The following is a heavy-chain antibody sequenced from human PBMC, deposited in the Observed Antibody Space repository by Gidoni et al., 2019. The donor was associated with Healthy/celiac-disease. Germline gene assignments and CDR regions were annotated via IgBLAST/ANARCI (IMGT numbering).Heavy chain of an antibody. CDR2: INPSGGST. J-gene: IGHJ3*02. V-gene: IGHV1-46*01. D-gene: IGHD1-26*01. CDR3: ARDWLGATPRFGAFDI. Sequence: QVQLVQSGAEVKKPGASVKVPCKASGYTFTSYYMHWVRQAPGQGLEWMGIINPSGGSTSYAQKFQGRVTMTRDTSTSTVYMELSSLRSEDTAVYYCARDWLGATPRFGAFDIWGQGTMVTVSS. CDR1: GYTFTSYY.